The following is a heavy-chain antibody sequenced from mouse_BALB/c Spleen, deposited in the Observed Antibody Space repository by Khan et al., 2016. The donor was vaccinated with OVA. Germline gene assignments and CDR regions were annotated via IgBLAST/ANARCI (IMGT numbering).Heavy chain of an antibody. V-gene: IGHV1-7*01. Sequence: QVQLQQSGAELVKPGASVKMSCKASGYTFTSYWMHWVKQRPGQGLEWIGYINPSTGYTEYNQKFKDKATLTADKSSSTAYMQLSSLTSEDSAVYYCVNHGSRSAWLTYWGQGTLVTVSA. J-gene: IGHJ3*01. CDR3: VNHGSRSAWLTY. CDR1: GYTFTSYW. D-gene: IGHD1-1*01. CDR2: INPSTGYT.